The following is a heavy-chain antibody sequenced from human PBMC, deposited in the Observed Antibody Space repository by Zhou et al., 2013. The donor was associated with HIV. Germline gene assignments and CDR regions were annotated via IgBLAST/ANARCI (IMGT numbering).Heavy chain of an antibody. V-gene: IGHV1-69*12. Sequence: QVQLVQSGAEVKKPGSSVKVSCKASGGSFSSYAITWVRQAPGQGPEWMGGIIPIFGTTNYAQKFQGRVTITADESTSTAYMELSSLRSEDTAVYYCARNGGSFIISDYYYYMDVWGKGTRSP. CDR2: IIPIFGTT. J-gene: IGHJ6*03. CDR1: GGSFSSYA. CDR3: ARNGGSFIISDYYYYMDV. D-gene: IGHD1-26*01.